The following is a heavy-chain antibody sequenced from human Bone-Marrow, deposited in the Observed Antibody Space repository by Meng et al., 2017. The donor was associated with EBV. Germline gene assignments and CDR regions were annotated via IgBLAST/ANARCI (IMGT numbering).Heavy chain of an antibody. V-gene: IGHV1-69*06. CDR3: ARDRVELERRLDY. J-gene: IGHJ4*02. CDR1: GGTISSYA. CDR2: IIPIFGTA. D-gene: IGHD1-1*01. Sequence: QVQLVQSGAEVKKXXSSVKVSCKASGGTISSYAIGWVRQAPGQGLEWMGGIIPIFGTANYAQKFQGRVTITADKSTSTAYMELSSLRSEDTAVYYCARDRVELERRLDYWGQGTLVTVSS.